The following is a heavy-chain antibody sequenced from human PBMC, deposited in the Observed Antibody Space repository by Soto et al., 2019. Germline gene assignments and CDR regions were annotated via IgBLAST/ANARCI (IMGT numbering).Heavy chain of an antibody. D-gene: IGHD1-26*01. J-gene: IGHJ3*02. CDR2: ISGSGGST. CDR1: GFTFSSYA. Sequence: LRLSCAAAGFTFSSYAMSWVRQAPGKGLEWVSAISGSGGSTYYADSVKGRFTISRDNSKNTLYLQMNSLRAEDTAVYYCAKGLSPKSKVGATSAFDIWGQGTMVTVSS. CDR3: AKGLSPKSKVGATSAFDI. V-gene: IGHV3-23*01.